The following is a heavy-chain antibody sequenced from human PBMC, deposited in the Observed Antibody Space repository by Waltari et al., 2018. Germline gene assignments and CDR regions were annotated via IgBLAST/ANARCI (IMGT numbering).Heavy chain of an antibody. Sequence: QVQLVQSGAEVAKPGASVKVSCKAIGYTFTRYGISWVRQAPGHGLEWMGWVSPHNGDTDYAQKFQGRVTMATDTFMNTAYMELRSLRPDDTAVYYCARGAPYGDYLPCDYWGQGTLVTVSS. V-gene: IGHV1-18*04. CDR3: ARGAPYGDYLPCDY. D-gene: IGHD4-17*01. CDR2: VSPHNGDT. CDR1: GYTFTRYG. J-gene: IGHJ4*02.